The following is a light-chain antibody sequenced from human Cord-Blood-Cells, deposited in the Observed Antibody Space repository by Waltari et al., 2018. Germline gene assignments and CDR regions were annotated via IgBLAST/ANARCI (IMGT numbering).Light chain of an antibody. J-gene: IGLJ1*01. CDR2: DDS. CDR3: QVWDSSSDHYV. CDR1: NIGSKS. Sequence: SYVLTQPPSVSVAPGQTARITCGGNNIGSKSVHWYQQKPGQAPVLVVYDDSDRPSGFPERFAGSNSGNTATLTISRVEAGDEADYYCQVWDSSSDHYVFGTGTKVTVL. V-gene: IGLV3-21*02.